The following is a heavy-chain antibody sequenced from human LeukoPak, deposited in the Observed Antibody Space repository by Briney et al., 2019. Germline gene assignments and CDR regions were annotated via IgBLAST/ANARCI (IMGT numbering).Heavy chain of an antibody. V-gene: IGHV5-10-1*01. J-gene: IGHJ4*02. CDR1: GYSFTSYW. Sequence: PGESLRISCKGSGYSFTSYWISWGRQMPGKGLEWMGSIDPSDSYNKNSPSFQGHVTISADKSISTAYLQWSSLKASDTAMYYCARTISTLYSGIDYWGQGTLVAVSS. D-gene: IGHD6-13*01. CDR3: ARTISTLYSGIDY. CDR2: IDPSDSYN.